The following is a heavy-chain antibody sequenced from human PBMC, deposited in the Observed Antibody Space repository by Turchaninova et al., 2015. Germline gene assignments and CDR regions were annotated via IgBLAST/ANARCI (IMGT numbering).Heavy chain of an antibody. V-gene: IGHV3-49*04. D-gene: IGHD2/OR15-2a*01. J-gene: IGHJ4*02. CDR1: GFPFGDFD. CDR2: INSKPYGETT. CDR3: TKTTSGDYVDY. Sequence: EVQLVESGGGFVPPVWSLSISCSASGFPFGDFDSSWVRQATGKGLEWVGFINSKPYGETTAYAASVKGRFTISRDDSKSIAYLQMNSLKTEDTAVYYCTKTTSGDYVDYWGQGALVTVSS.